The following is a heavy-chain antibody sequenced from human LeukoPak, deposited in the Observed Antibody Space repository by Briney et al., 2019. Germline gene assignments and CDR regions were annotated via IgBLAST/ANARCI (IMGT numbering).Heavy chain of an antibody. D-gene: IGHD1-26*01. Sequence: GGSLRLSCAASGFTFSSYWMSWVRQAPGKGLEWVANMNQDGSEKYYVDSVRGRLTISRDNAKNSLYLQMNSLRVEDTAVYYCARGGSLGGQGTLVTVSS. V-gene: IGHV3-7*01. CDR2: MNQDGSEK. CDR3: ARGGSL. CDR1: GFTFSSYW. J-gene: IGHJ4*02.